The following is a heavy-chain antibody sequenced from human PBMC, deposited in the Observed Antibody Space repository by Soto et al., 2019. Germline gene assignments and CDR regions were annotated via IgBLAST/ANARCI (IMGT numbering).Heavy chain of an antibody. CDR3: ARGVGVVVVPAATSNTANYYYYYYMDV. J-gene: IGHJ6*03. CDR1: GGSFSGYY. Sequence: SETLSLTCAVYGGSFSGYYWSWIRQPPGKGLEWIGEINHSGSTNYSPSLKSRVTISVDTSKNQFSLKLSSVTAADTAVYYCARGVGVVVVPAATSNTANYYYYYYMDVWGKGTTVTVSS. V-gene: IGHV4-34*01. CDR2: INHSGST. D-gene: IGHD2-2*01.